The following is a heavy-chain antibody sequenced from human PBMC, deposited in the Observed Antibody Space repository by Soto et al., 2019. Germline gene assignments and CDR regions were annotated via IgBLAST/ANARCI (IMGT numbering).Heavy chain of an antibody. CDR3: AKHVCRGSTTSCYTRLDF. V-gene: IGHV3-43D*04. D-gene: IGHD2-2*02. CDR2: ISWDGGRT. Sequence: PGGSLRLSCAASGFTFDDYAMHWVRQAPGKGLEWVSLISWDGGRTYYADSVRGRFIVSRDSSKNSLYLQMSSLRVEDTALYYCAKHVCRGSTTSCYTRLDFWGQGALVTVSS. J-gene: IGHJ4*02. CDR1: GFTFDDYA.